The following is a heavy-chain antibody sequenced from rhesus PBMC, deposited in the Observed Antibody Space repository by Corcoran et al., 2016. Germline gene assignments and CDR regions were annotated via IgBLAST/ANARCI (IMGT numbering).Heavy chain of an antibody. CDR3: ARNSYGAAGH. D-gene: IGHD6S26*01. CDR2: IYGSSTST. V-gene: IGHV4S10*01. J-gene: IGHJ4*01. CDR1: GGSISDSYR. Sequence: QVQLQESGPGVVKPSETLSLTCAVSGGSISDSYRWSWIRQPPGKGLVWMGSIYGSSTSTNYNPSLKSRVTISKDTSKNQFSLKLSSVTAADTAVYYCARNSYGAAGHWGQGVLVTVSS.